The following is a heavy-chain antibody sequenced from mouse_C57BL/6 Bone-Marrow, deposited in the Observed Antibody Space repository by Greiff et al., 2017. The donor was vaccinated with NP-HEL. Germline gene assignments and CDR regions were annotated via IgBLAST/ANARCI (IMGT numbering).Heavy chain of an antibody. J-gene: IGHJ1*03. CDR1: GYTFTSYW. D-gene: IGHD1-1*01. V-gene: IGHV1-69*02. CDR2: IDPSDSYT. Sequence: QVQLQQPGAELVKPGASVKMSCKASGYTFTSYWITWVKQRPGQGLEWIGEIDPSDSYTNYNQKFKGKATLTVDTSSSTAYMQLSSLTSEDSAVYYCARSGTVVANWYFDVWGTGTTVTVSS. CDR3: ARSGTVVANWYFDV.